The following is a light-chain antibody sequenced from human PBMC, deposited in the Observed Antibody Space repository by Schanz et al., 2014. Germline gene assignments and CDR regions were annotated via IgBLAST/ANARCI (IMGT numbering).Light chain of an antibody. CDR2: DAS. V-gene: IGKV3-20*01. J-gene: IGKJ1*01. Sequence: EIVLTQSPGSLSLSPGERVTLSCRASQSIKNNYLAWYQQKPGQAPRLLIYDASNRATSIADRFSGSGSGTDFTLSISRLEPEDFAAYYCQQYGRSPLTFGQGTRVDIK. CDR3: QQYGRSPLT. CDR1: QSIKNNY.